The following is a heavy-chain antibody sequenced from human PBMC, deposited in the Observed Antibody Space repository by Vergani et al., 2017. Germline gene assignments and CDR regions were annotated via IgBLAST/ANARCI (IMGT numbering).Heavy chain of an antibody. V-gene: IGHV3-33*01. Sequence: QVQLVESGGGVVQPGRSLRLSCAASGFMFSTYGLHWVRQAPGKGLEWVAVIWYDGSNKYYADSVKGRFTISRDNSKNTLYLEMESLRVEDTAVYFCARDKSKRAPAVMGTYYYYMDVWGKGTKVTVSS. CDR3: ARDKSKRAPAVMGTYYYYMDV. J-gene: IGHJ6*03. CDR1: GFMFSTYG. CDR2: IWYDGSNK. D-gene: IGHD3-16*01.